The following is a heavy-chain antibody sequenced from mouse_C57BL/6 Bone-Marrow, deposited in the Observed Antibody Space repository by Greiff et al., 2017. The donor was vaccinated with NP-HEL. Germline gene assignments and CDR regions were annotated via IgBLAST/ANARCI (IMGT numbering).Heavy chain of an antibody. CDR1: GYTFTSYW. CDR2: IHPNSGST. J-gene: IGHJ2*01. Sequence: VQLQQPGAELVKPGASVKLSCKASGYTFTSYWMHWVKQRPGQGLEWIGMIHPNSGSTNYNEKFKSKATLTVDKSSSTAYMQLSSLTSEDSAVYYCARNPTVVADYFDYWGQGTTLTVSS. D-gene: IGHD1-1*01. CDR3: ARNPTVVADYFDY. V-gene: IGHV1-64*01.